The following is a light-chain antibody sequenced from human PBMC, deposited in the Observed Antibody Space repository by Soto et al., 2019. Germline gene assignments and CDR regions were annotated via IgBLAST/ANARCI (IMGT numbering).Light chain of an antibody. CDR3: QQYVTYAT. V-gene: IGKV1-5*03. J-gene: IGKJ2*01. Sequence: DVQMTQSPSTLSASVGDRVIITCRASQNINTWLAWYQQKPGKAPKLLIYKASSLESGVPSRFSGSGSGTEFTLTISSLQPDDFATYYCQQYVTYATFGPGTKVDIK. CDR1: QNINTW. CDR2: KAS.